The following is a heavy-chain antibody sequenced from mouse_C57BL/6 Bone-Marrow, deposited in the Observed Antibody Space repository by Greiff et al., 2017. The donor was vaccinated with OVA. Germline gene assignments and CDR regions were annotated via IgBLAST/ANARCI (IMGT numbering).Heavy chain of an antibody. CDR1: GYTFTSYG. V-gene: IGHV1-81*01. CDR2: IYPRSGNT. CDR3: ARSFITTVVATPYAMDY. Sequence: VHLVESGAELARPGASVKLSCKASGYTFTSYGISWVKQRTGQGLEWIGEIYPRSGNTYYNEKFKGTATLTADKSSSTAYMELRSLTSEDSAVYFCARSFITTVVATPYAMDYWGQGTSVTVSA. D-gene: IGHD1-1*01. J-gene: IGHJ4*01.